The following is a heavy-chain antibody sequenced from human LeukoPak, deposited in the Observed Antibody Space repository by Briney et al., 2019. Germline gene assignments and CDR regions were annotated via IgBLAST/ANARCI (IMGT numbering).Heavy chain of an antibody. CDR3: ARDRLGLSPDY. V-gene: IGHV4-59*01. D-gene: IGHD3-10*01. J-gene: IGHJ4*02. CDR1: GDSISSYY. Sequence: SETLSLTCIVSGDSISSYYWSWIRQSPGKGLEWIGHIYFSGSVSYNPSFKSRVTISVDTSKNQISLRLSSVTAADTAVYYCARDRLGLSPDYWGQGTLVTVSS. CDR2: IYFSGSV.